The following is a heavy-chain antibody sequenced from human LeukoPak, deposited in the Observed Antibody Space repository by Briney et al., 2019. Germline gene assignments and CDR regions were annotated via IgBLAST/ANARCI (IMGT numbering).Heavy chain of an antibody. Sequence: GGSLRLSCAASGFTFRVYAMTWVRQAPGKGLEWVSGISGSGSSTYSADSVKGRFTISRDNSNNTLYLQMNSLRAEDTALYYCAKAKITLIVVANPNSGALDIWGQGTMVTVSS. CDR2: ISGSGSST. J-gene: IGHJ3*02. CDR1: GFTFRVYA. V-gene: IGHV3-23*01. CDR3: AKAKITLIVVANPNSGALDI. D-gene: IGHD3-22*01.